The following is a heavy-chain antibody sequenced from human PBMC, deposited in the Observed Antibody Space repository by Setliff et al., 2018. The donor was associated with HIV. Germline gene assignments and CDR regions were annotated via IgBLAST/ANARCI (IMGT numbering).Heavy chain of an antibody. CDR3: ASRVYYYDSSGYLREEGFDP. Sequence: PGGSLRLSCALSGLTISNVWMTWVRQAPGKGLECVGHIKSESDGGTTGYAALVKGRFTISRDDSQNTVYLQMNSLKIEDTAVYYCASRVYYYDSSGYLREEGFDPWGQGTLVTVSS. V-gene: IGHV3-15*01. CDR2: IKSESDGGTT. CDR1: GLTISNVW. J-gene: IGHJ5*02. D-gene: IGHD3-22*01.